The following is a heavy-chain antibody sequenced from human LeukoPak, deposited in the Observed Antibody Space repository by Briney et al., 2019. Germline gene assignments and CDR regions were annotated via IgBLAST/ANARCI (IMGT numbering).Heavy chain of an antibody. CDR1: GGSISSYY. CDR2: IYTSGST. CDR3: ARRGRYGYYFDY. J-gene: IGHJ4*02. Sequence: SEILSLTCTVSGGSISSYYWSWTRQPAGKGLEWIGRIYTSGSTNYNPSLKSRVTMSVDSSKNQFSLKLSSVTAADTAVYYCARRGRYGYYFDYWGQGTLVTVSS. D-gene: IGHD5-18*01. V-gene: IGHV4-4*07.